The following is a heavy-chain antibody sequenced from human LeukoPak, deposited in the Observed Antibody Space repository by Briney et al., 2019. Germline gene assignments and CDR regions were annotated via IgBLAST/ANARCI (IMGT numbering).Heavy chain of an antibody. V-gene: IGHV3-11*04. CDR1: GFTFSDYY. Sequence: GGSLRLSRAASGFTFSDYYMSWIRQAPGKGLEWVSYISSSGSTIYYADSVKGRFTISRDNAKNSLYLQMNSLRAEDTAVYYCARDPPADAFDIWGQGTMVTVSS. J-gene: IGHJ3*02. CDR2: ISSSGSTI. CDR3: ARDPPADAFDI.